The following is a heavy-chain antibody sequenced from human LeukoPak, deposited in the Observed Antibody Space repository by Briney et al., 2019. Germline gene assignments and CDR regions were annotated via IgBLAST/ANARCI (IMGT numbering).Heavy chain of an antibody. CDR3: ARVYGSGCYYSPFDY. CDR2: IYYSGST. CDR1: GGSISSGGYY. J-gene: IGHJ4*02. V-gene: IGHV4-31*03. Sequence: SQTLSLTCTVSGGSISSGGYYWSWIRQHPGKGLEWIGYIYYSGSTYYNPSLKSRVTISVDTSKNQFSLKLSSVTAADTAVYYCARVYGSGCYYSPFDYWGQGTLVTVSS. D-gene: IGHD3-10*01.